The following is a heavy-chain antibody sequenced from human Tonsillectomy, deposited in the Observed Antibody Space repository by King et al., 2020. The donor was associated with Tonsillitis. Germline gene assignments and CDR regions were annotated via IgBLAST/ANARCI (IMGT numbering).Heavy chain of an antibody. CDR2: ISYDGSNK. V-gene: IGHV3-30*04. CDR1: GFTFSNYA. CDR3: AKPLVPAGSDPNWFDP. Sequence: QLVQSGGGVVQPGRSLTLSCAASGFTFSNYAMHWVRKAPGKGLEWVAVISYDGSNKYYADSVKGRFTISRDNSKNTLYLQMNSLRGEDTAVYYCAKPLVPAGSDPNWFDPWGQGTLVTVSS. J-gene: IGHJ5*02. D-gene: IGHD2-2*01.